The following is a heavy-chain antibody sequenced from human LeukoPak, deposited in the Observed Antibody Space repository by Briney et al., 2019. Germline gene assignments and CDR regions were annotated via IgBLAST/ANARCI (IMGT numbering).Heavy chain of an antibody. CDR1: GFTFSDYF. D-gene: IGHD2-8*01. CDR3: ARVGNCSNAVCLPYFGY. J-gene: IGHJ4*02. Sequence: GGSLRLSCAASGFTFSDYFMTWIRQAPGKGLEWVSYISGGTSKIYYADSVKGRFTISRDNAKKSLYLQMNSLRAEDTAVYYCARVGNCSNAVCLPYFGYWGQGTLVTVSS. V-gene: IGHV3-11*04. CDR2: ISGGTSKI.